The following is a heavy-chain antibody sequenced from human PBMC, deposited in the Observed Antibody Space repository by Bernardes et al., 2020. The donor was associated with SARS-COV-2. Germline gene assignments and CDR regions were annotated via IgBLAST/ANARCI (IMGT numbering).Heavy chain of an antibody. CDR3: ASPSGETTVVNYYYYGMDV. V-gene: IGHV3-66*01. CDR2: IYSGGST. CDR1: GFTVSSNY. D-gene: IGHD4-17*01. Sequence: GGSLRLSCAASGFTVSSNYMSWVRQAPGKGLEWVSVIYSGGSTYYADSVKGRFTISRDNSKNTLYLQMNSLRAEDTAVYYCASPSGETTVVNYYYYGMDVWGQGTTVTVSS. J-gene: IGHJ6*02.